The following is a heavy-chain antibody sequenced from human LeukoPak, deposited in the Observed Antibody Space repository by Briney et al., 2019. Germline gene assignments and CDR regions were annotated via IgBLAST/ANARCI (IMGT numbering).Heavy chain of an antibody. J-gene: IGHJ5*02. Sequence: ASVKVSFKASGYTFTSYYMHWVRQAPGQGLEWMGIINPSGGSTSYAQKFQGRVTMTRDTSTSTVYMELSSLRSEDTAVYYCAREPRANKYTMIVGQDWFDPWGQGTLVTVSS. V-gene: IGHV1-46*01. CDR2: INPSGGST. CDR1: GYTFTSYY. D-gene: IGHD3-22*01. CDR3: AREPRANKYTMIVGQDWFDP.